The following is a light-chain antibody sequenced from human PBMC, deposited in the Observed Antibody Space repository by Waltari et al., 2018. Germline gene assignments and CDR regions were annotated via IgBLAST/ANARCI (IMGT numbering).Light chain of an antibody. CDR2: WAS. CDR1: QPVLYTSNNKNY. V-gene: IGKV4-1*01. J-gene: IGKJ5*01. Sequence: DIVMTQSPDSLAVSLGARATITCKASQPVLYTSNNKNYLAWYQQKPGQPPKLLVYWASTRESGVPDRFSGSGSGTDFTLTISSLQAEDVAVYYCQQYYTTPSITFGQGTRLEIK. CDR3: QQYYTTPSIT.